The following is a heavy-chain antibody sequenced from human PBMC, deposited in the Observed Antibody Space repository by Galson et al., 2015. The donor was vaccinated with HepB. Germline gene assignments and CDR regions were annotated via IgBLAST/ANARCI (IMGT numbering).Heavy chain of an antibody. D-gene: IGHD2-15*01. V-gene: IGHV3-30-3*01. CDR1: GFTFSNYA. CDR3: ARGLLIVFSATGWRGNYFDP. Sequence: SLRLSCAASGFTFSNYAMHWVRQAPGKGLEWVSIISFDGSNKYYADSVKGRFIISRDNLRNTLYLQMNSLRAEDTAVYYCARGLLIVFSATGWRGNYFDPWGQGTLVTVSS. CDR2: ISFDGSNK. J-gene: IGHJ5*02.